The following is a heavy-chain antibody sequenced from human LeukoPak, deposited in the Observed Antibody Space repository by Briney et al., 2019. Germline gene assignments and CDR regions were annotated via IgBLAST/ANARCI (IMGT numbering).Heavy chain of an antibody. CDR3: TTIRPGY. Sequence: QPGGSLRLSCAASGFTFSSYWIHWVRQVPGKGLVWASRIKDGGTTTDYADSVRGRFTISRDDAKNTLYLQMNSLRAEDTAVYYCTTIRPGYWGQGTLVTVSP. CDR2: IKDGGTTT. D-gene: IGHD5-12*01. CDR1: GFTFSSYW. J-gene: IGHJ4*02. V-gene: IGHV3-74*01.